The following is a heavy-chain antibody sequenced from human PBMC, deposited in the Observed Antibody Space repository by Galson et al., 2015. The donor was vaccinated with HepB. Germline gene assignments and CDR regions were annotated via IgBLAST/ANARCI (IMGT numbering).Heavy chain of an antibody. CDR3: ARDLAITIFGVVIPTFDY. CDR2: INTNTGNP. V-gene: IGHV7-4-1*02. CDR1: GYTFTSYA. D-gene: IGHD3-3*01. J-gene: IGHJ4*02. Sequence: SCKASGYTFTSYAMNWARQAPGQGLEWTGWINTNTGNPTYAQGFTGRFVFSLDTSVSTAYLQISSLKAEDTAVYYCARDLAITIFGVVIPTFDYWGQGTLVTVSS.